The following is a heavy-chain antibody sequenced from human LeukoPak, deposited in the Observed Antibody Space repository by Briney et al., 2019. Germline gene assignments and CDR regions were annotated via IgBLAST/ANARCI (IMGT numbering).Heavy chain of an antibody. CDR2: INAGNGNT. CDR1: GYTFTSYA. V-gene: IGHV1-3*03. J-gene: IGHJ4*02. Sequence: GASVTLSRKASGYTFTSYAIHRVCHGPGQRQEWMGCINAGNGNTKYSQEFQGRVTINRATSASTPYMELISLRSKAMAVYYCAREDSYSSSSAFDYGGQGTLVTVSA. D-gene: IGHD6-6*01. CDR3: AREDSYSSSSAFDY.